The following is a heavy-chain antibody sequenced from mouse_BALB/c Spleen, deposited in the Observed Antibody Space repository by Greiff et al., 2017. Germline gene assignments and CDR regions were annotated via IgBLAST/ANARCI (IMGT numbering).Heavy chain of an antibody. V-gene: IGHV1-7*01. Sequence: QVQLKQSGAELAKPGASVKMSCKASGYTFTSYWMHWVKQRPGQGLEWIGYINPSTGYTEYNQKFKDKATLTADKSSSTAYMQLSSLTSEDSAVYYCARKGYGYPFDYWGQGTTLTVSS. J-gene: IGHJ2*01. CDR2: INPSTGYT. CDR1: GYTFTSYW. D-gene: IGHD1-2*01. CDR3: ARKGYGYPFDY.